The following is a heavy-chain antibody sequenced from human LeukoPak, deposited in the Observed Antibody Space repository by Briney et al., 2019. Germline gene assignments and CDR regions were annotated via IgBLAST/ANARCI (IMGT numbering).Heavy chain of an antibody. D-gene: IGHD3-22*01. V-gene: IGHV3-53*04. J-gene: IGHJ4*02. CDR2: IYSGGST. CDR1: GFTVSSNY. CDR3: ARVLYYDSSGPLDY. Sequence: PGGSLRLSCAASGFTVSSNYMSWVRQAPGKGLEWVSVIYSGGSTYYADSVKGRFTISRHNSKNTLYLQMNSLRAEDTAVYYCARVLYYDSSGPLDYWGQGTLVTVSS.